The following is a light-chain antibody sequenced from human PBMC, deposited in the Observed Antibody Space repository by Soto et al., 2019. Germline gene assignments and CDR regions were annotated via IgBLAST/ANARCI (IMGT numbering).Light chain of an antibody. CDR3: SAYAGSNNFV. J-gene: IGLJ1*01. CDR1: SSDIGAYIY. CDR2: EVS. Sequence: QSALTQPPSASGSPGQSVTISCTGPSSDIGAYIYVSWYQQHPVKAPKLMISEVSRRPSGVPERFSGSKSGNTASLTVSGLQADDEAHYYCSAYAGSNNFVFGTGTKLTVL. V-gene: IGLV2-8*01.